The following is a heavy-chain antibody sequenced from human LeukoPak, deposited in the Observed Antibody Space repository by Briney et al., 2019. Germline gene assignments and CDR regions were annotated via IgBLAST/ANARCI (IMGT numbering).Heavy chain of an antibody. V-gene: IGHV3-21*01. D-gene: IGHD5-12*01. J-gene: IGHJ4*02. CDR3: ARVRRGYSGYDYIGVNYFDY. CDR1: GFTFSSYS. Sequence: GGFLRLSCAASGFTFSSYSMNWVRQAPGKGLEWVSSISSSSSYIYYADSVKGRFTISRDNAKNSLYLQMNSLRAEDTAVYYCARVRRGYSGYDYIGVNYFDYWGQGTLVTVSS. CDR2: ISSSSSYI.